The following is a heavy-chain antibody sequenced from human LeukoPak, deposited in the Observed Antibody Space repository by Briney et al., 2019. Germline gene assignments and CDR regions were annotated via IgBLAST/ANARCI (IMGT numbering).Heavy chain of an antibody. D-gene: IGHD3-22*01. CDR3: ASELINYDSSQFDY. J-gene: IGHJ4*02. CDR2: IKQDGSEK. CDR1: GFTFSSYW. Sequence: GGSLRLSCAASGFTFSSYWMSWVRQAPGKGLEWVANIKQDGSEKYYVDSVKGRFTISRDNAKNSLYLQMNSLRAEDTAVYYCASELINYDSSQFDYWGQGTQVTVSS. V-gene: IGHV3-7*01.